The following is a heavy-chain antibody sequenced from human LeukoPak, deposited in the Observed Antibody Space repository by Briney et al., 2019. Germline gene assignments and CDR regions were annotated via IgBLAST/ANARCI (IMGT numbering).Heavy chain of an antibody. Sequence: SETLSLTCTVSGGSISSSSYYWGWIRQPPGKGLEWIGRIYTTGSTNYNPSLKSRVTMSVDTSKNQFSLTLSSVTAADTAVYYCARTHSSRYNWFDPWGQGTLVTVSS. CDR3: ARTHSSRYNWFDP. CDR2: IYTTGST. J-gene: IGHJ5*02. CDR1: GGSISSSSYY. D-gene: IGHD6-13*01. V-gene: IGHV4-61*05.